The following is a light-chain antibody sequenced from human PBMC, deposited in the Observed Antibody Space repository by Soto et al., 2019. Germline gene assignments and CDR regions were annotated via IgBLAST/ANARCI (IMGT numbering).Light chain of an antibody. CDR2: RAS. CDR1: QHVSSN. CDR3: QQYNNWPYT. Sequence: EIVMTQSPATLSVSPGGSATLSCRASQHVSSNFAWYRQKPGQAPTLLIYRASTRATGIPARFSGSGSGTEFTLTIRSLHSEDFAVYYCQQYNNWPYTFGQGTKLEIK. J-gene: IGKJ2*01. V-gene: IGKV3-15*01.